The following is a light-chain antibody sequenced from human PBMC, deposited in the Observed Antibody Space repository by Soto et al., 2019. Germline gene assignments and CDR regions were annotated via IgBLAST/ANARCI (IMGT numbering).Light chain of an antibody. CDR3: QQYNSYPRT. CDR2: DAS. CDR1: QRISSW. V-gene: IGKV1-5*01. Sequence: DIQMTQSPSTLSASEGDRVTITCRASQRISSWLAWYQQKPGKAPKLLIYDASSLASGVPSRFSGSGSGTEFTLTISSLQPDDFATYYCQQYNSYPRTFGQGTKVEIK. J-gene: IGKJ1*01.